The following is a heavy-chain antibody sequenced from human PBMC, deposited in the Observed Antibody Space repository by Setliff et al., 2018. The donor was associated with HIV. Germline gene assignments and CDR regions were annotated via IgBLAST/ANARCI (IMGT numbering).Heavy chain of an antibody. CDR1: GYSFARYG. J-gene: IGHJ3*02. Sequence: GASVKVSCKASGYSFARYGLSWVRQAPGQGLEWMGWISGFNGNTKYAQSFQDSVAMTTETATSTAYMEMRSLRSDDTAVYFCARVPYRSAWFSGGHDAFDIWGQGTMVTVSS. CDR3: ARVPYRSAWFSGGHDAFDI. V-gene: IGHV1-18*01. CDR2: ISGFNGNT. D-gene: IGHD6-19*01.